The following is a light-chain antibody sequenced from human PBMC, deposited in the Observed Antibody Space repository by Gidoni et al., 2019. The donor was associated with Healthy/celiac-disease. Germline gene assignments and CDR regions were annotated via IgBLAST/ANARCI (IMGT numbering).Light chain of an antibody. Sequence: SSELTQDPAVSVALGQTVRITCQGDSLRSYYASWYQQKPGQAPVLVIYGKNNRPSGIPDRFSGSSSGNTASLTITGAQAEDEADYYCNSRDSSGIPSQVFGGGTKLTVL. CDR2: GKN. CDR3: NSRDSSGIPSQV. CDR1: SLRSYY. V-gene: IGLV3-19*01. J-gene: IGLJ3*02.